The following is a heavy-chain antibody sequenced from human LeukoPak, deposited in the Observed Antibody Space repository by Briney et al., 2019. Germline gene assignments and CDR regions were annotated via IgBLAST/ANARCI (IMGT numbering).Heavy chain of an antibody. D-gene: IGHD3-22*01. J-gene: IGHJ4*02. CDR3: ARVISISSGFYAY. Sequence: GGSLRLSCAASGFTFSDYYMSWIRQAPGKGLEWLSYISGSSTDTNYAVSVKGRFTISRDNAKNSLYLQINSLRVEDTAFYYCARVISISSGFYAYWGQGTLVTVSS. CDR1: GFTFSDYY. CDR2: ISGSSTDT. V-gene: IGHV3-11*06.